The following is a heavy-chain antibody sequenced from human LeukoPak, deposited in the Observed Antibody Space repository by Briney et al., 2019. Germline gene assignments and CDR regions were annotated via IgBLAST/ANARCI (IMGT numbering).Heavy chain of an antibody. D-gene: IGHD6-13*01. CDR2: IYYSGST. V-gene: IGHV4-59*01. CDR1: GGSISSYY. Sequence: SETLSLACTVSGGSISSYYWSWIRQPPGKGLEWIGYIYYSGSTNFNPSLKSRVTISVDTSKNQFSLKLSSVTAADTAVYYCAREGYVFDYWGQGTLVTVSS. CDR3: AREGYVFDY. J-gene: IGHJ4*02.